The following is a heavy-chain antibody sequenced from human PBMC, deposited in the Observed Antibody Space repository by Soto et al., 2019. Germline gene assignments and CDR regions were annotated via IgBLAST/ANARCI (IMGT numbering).Heavy chain of an antibody. CDR3: ARDRRGAAGSARVFDP. CDR1: GFPFDMFK. CDR2: ISSGGVSI. V-gene: IGHV3-48*02. D-gene: IGHD3-10*01. Sequence: PGGSLRLSCVASGFPFDMFKMNWVRQAPGKGLEWVSYISSGGVSIYYADSVKGRFTISRDNAKNSLYLQMNSLRDEDTAVYYCARDRRGAAGSARVFDPWGQGTTVAVSS. J-gene: IGHJ3*01.